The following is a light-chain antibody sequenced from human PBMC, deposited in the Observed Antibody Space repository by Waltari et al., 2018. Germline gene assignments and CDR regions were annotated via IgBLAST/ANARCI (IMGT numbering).Light chain of an antibody. CDR3: QPSDSASRT. CDR1: EGISTY. V-gene: IGKV1-39*01. Sequence: DIQMTQSPPSLSASIGARLTLTCRAREGISTYLNWYQQKPGKAPKLLIYSASSLQSGVPSRFSGSGSGTYSTLSIRSLRPEDFATYFCQPSDSASRTFGHCSKVE. CDR2: SAS. J-gene: IGKJ1*01.